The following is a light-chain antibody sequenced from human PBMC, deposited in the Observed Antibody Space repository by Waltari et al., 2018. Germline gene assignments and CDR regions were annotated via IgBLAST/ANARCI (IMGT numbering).Light chain of an antibody. Sequence: QVALTQLPSASASLGASVKLTCTLSSGHSTYAIAWHQQQPEKGPRYLMRVNSDGSHSKGEGIPDRVSGSSSGAERYLTISSLQSEEEADYYCQTWGTGIRVFGGGTKLTVL. V-gene: IGLV4-69*01. J-gene: IGLJ3*02. CDR2: VNSDGSH. CDR1: SGHSTYA. CDR3: QTWGTGIRV.